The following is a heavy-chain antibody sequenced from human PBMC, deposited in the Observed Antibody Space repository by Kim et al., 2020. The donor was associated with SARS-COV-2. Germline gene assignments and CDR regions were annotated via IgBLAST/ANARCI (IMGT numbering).Heavy chain of an antibody. J-gene: IGHJ4*02. V-gene: IGHV3-23*01. D-gene: IGHD3-3*01. Sequence: GGSLRLSCAASGFTFSSYAMSWVRQAPGKGLEWVSAISGSGGSTYYADSVKGRFTISRDNSKNTLYLQMNSLRAEDTAVYYCAKVPYYDFWSGYYDFDYWGQGTLVTVSS. CDR2: ISGSGGST. CDR1: GFTFSSYA. CDR3: AKVPYYDFWSGYYDFDY.